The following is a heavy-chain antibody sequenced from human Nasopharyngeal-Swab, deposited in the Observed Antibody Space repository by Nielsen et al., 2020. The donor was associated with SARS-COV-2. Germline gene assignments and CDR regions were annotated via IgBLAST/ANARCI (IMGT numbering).Heavy chain of an antibody. CDR1: GGTFSKYA. CDR2: IIVNLGMT. D-gene: IGHD4-17*01. CDR3: ATWGIGYGENAHATFDS. V-gene: IGHV1-69*10. Sequence: SVKVSCKVSGGTFSKYAISWVRQAPGQGLEWMGGIIVNLGMTKYAQKFKDSVIINADESTGTAYMELSSLRSEDTAVYYCATWGIGYGENAHATFDSWGQGTQVTISS. J-gene: IGHJ4*02.